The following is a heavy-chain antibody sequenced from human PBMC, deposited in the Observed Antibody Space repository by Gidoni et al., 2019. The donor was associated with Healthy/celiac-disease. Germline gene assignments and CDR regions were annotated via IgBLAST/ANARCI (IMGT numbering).Heavy chain of an antibody. Sequence: QVQLQESGPGLVKPSQTLSLTCTVSGGSISSGSYYWSWIRQPAGKGLEWIGRIYTSGSTNYNPSLKSRVTMSVDTSKNQFSLKLSSVTAADTAVYYCARDSAEYSSSGDYYYMDVWGKGTTVTVSS. CDR1: GGSISSGSYY. CDR3: ARDSAEYSSSGDYYYMDV. V-gene: IGHV4-61*02. J-gene: IGHJ6*03. CDR2: IYTSGST. D-gene: IGHD6-13*01.